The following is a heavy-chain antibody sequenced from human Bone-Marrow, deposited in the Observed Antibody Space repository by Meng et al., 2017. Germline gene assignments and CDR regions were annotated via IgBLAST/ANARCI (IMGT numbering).Heavy chain of an antibody. V-gene: IGHV1-8*02. Sequence: ASVKVSCKASGYTFTGYYMHWVRQAPGQGLEWMGWMNPNSGNTGYAQKFQGRVTMTRNTSISTAYMELSSLRSEDTAVYYCARSYSSSWYPLSYFDYWGQGTLVTVSS. D-gene: IGHD6-13*01. CDR3: ARSYSSSWYPLSYFDY. J-gene: IGHJ4*02. CDR2: MNPNSGNT. CDR1: GYTFTGYY.